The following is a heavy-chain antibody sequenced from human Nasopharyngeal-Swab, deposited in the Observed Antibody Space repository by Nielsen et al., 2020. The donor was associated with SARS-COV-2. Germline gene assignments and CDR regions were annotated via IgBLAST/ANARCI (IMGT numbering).Heavy chain of an antibody. CDR3: ARARITMIVVVDAFDI. D-gene: IGHD3-22*01. CDR2: IYYSGST. V-gene: IGHV4-31*03. CDR1: GGSISSGGYY. Sequence: SETLSLTCTVSGGSISSGGYYWSWIRQHPGKGLEWIGYIYYSGSTYYNPSLKSRVTISVDTSKNQFSLKLSSVTAADTAVYYCARARITMIVVVDAFDIWGQGTMVPLSS. J-gene: IGHJ3*02.